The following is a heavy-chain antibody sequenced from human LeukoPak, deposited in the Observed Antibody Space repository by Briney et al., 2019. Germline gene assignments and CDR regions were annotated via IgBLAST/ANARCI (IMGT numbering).Heavy chain of an antibody. CDR3: ARHIGGGIEDMDV. J-gene: IGHJ6*03. CDR2: IYVTGT. Sequence: SETLSLTCTVSGGSIGTYYWSWIRQSPGKGLEWIGYIYVTGTRYNPYLQSRVTISVDRSRNQFFLKMSSVTAADTAVYYCARHIGGGIEDMDVWGKGTKVSFSS. V-gene: IGHV4-59*08. CDR1: GGSIGTYY. D-gene: IGHD3-16*02.